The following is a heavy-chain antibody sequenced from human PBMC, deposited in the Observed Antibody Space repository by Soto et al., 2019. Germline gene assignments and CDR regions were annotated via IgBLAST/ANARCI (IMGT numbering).Heavy chain of an antibody. J-gene: IGHJ2*01. CDR2: ISSSSSYT. V-gene: IGHV3-11*03. CDR1: GFTFSDYY. Sequence: QVHLMESGGGLVKPGGSLRLSCAASGFTFSDYYMSWIRQAPGKGLEWVSYISSSSSYTNYADSVKGRFTISRDNAKNSLYLQMNSLRAEDTAVYYCASTTMVRGVIIWYFDLWGRGTLVTVSS. D-gene: IGHD3-10*01. CDR3: ASTTMVRGVIIWYFDL.